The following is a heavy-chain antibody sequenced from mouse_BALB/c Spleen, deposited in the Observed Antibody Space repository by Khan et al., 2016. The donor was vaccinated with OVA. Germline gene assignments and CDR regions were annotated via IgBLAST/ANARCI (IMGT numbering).Heavy chain of an antibody. CDR3: ARGAI. Sequence: EVELVESGGGIVQPGGSLKRSCAASRFTISSYGMSSVRQTPDKRLELVATIDSNGGIPAYPASVKCRFTISGYQAKNALYLQMRSPTSEDTVMDYWARGAIWGQGTTLTVSS. CDR2: IDSNGGIP. CDR1: RFTISSYG. J-gene: IGHJ2*01. D-gene: IGHD2-12*01. V-gene: IGHV5-6-3*01.